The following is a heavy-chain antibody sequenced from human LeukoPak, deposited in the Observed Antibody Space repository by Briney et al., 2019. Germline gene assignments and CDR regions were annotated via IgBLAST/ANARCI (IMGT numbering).Heavy chain of an antibody. Sequence: SQTRSLSFAISGDRVSSNSAAWNWIRQSPSRGLEWLGSTYYRSKWYNDYAVSVKSRITINPDTSKNQFSLQLNSVTPEDTAVYYCARDRSSGWYSGLLDYWGRGTLVTVSS. CDR2: TYYRSKWYN. J-gene: IGHJ4*02. CDR3: ARDRSSGWYSGLLDY. CDR1: GDRVSSNSAA. V-gene: IGHV6-1*01. D-gene: IGHD6-19*01.